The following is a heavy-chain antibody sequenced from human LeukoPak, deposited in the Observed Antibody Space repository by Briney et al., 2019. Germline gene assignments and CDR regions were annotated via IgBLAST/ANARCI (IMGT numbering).Heavy chain of an antibody. V-gene: IGHV3-30*02. D-gene: IGHD5-18*01. CDR2: IRYDGSNK. J-gene: IGHJ4*02. CDR1: GFTFSSYG. Sequence: GGSLRLSCAAPGFTFSSYGMHWVRQAPGKGLEWVAFIRYDGSNKYYADSVKGRFTISRDNSKNTLYLQMNSLRAEDTAVYYCAYLPRIQLWLDYWGQGTLVTVSS. CDR3: AYLPRIQLWLDY.